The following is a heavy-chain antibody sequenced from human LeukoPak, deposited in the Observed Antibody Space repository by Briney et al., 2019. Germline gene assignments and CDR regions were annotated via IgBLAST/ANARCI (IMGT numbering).Heavy chain of an antibody. CDR3: ATVVPAAKYGMDV. Sequence: PSETLSLTCTVSGGSISSYYWNWIRQPPGRGLEWIGYFYYIGSTNYNPSLKSRVTISLDTSKNQFSLKLSSVTAADTAVYYCATVVPAAKYGMDVWGQGTTVTVSS. J-gene: IGHJ6*02. CDR1: GGSISSYY. CDR2: FYYIGST. D-gene: IGHD2-2*01. V-gene: IGHV4-59*12.